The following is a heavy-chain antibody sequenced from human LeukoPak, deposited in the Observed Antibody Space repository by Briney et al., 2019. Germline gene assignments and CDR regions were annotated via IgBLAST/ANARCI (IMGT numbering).Heavy chain of an antibody. D-gene: IGHD6-19*01. CDR1: GFTFDCCG. J-gene: IGHJ4*02. V-gene: IGHV3-30*02. CDR2: IWYDGSNK. CDR3: ATDRPGGGWSFDY. Sequence: GGSLTLSCAASGFTFDCCGMHWVRQAPGKGLEWVTFIWYDGSNKHYADSVKGRFIISRDNSKNTLYLQMNSLRTEDTAVYYCATDRPGGGWSFDYWGQGTLVTVSS.